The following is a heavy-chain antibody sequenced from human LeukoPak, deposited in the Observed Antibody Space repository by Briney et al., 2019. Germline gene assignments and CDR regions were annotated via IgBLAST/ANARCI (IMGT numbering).Heavy chain of an antibody. D-gene: IGHD2-2*01. J-gene: IGHJ4*02. CDR1: GSTLSVHY. V-gene: IGHV3-11*01. CDR3: ARECCRSTSCYGYPDY. Sequence: SGGSLRLSCAASGSTLSVHYLSWIRPAQGKGRECVSYTTNIGTTIYYADSVKERCTISRDNAKKSLYQQMNSRRTDDTTVYYCARECCRSTSCYGYPDYWGQGTLVTVSS. CDR2: TTNIGTTI.